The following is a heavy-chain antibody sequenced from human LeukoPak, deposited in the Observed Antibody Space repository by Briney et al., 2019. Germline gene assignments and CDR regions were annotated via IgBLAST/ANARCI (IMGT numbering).Heavy chain of an antibody. V-gene: IGHV1-18*01. J-gene: IGHJ4*02. CDR2: ISAYNGNT. CDR3: ARGSLQFTMVRGALDY. Sequence: GASVKVSCKASGYTFTSYGISWVRQAPGQGLEWMGWISAYNGNTNYAQKLQGRVTMTTDTSTSTAYMELRSLRSDDTAVYYCARGSLQFTMVRGALDYWGQGTLVTVSS. CDR1: GYTFTSYG. D-gene: IGHD3-10*01.